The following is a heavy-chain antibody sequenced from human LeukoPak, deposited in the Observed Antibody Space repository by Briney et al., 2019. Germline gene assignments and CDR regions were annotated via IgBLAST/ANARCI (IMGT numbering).Heavy chain of an antibody. J-gene: IGHJ4*02. CDR1: GFTFSSYA. CDR2: ISYDGSNK. V-gene: IGHV3-30-3*01. Sequence: PGGSLRLSCAASGFTFSSYAMHWVRQAPGKGLEWVAVISYDGSNKYYADSVKGRFTISRDNSKNTLYLQMNSLRAEDTAVYYCAREYYDILTGYYFDYWGQGTLVTVSS. CDR3: AREYYDILTGYYFDY. D-gene: IGHD3-9*01.